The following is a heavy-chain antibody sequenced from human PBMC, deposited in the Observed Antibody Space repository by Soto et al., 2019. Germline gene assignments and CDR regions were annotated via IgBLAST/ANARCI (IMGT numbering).Heavy chain of an antibody. V-gene: IGHV1-18*01. CDR1: GYTFTSYG. D-gene: IGHD2-15*01. Sequence: QVQLVQSGAEVKKPGASVKVSCKASGYTFTSYGISWVRQAPGQGLEWMGWISAYNGNTNYAQKLQGRVTMTTDTSTSTAYMELRSLRSDDTAVYYCARDQGLYWSGGSCYPPYDAFDIWGQGTMVTVSS. CDR2: ISAYNGNT. J-gene: IGHJ3*02. CDR3: ARDQGLYWSGGSCYPPYDAFDI.